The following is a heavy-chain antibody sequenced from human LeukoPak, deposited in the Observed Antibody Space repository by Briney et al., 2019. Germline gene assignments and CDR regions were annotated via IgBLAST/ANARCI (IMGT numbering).Heavy chain of an antibody. Sequence: ASVKVSCKASGYTFTSYGISWVRQAPGQGLEWMGWISAYNGNTNYAQKLQGRVTMTTDTSTSTAYMELSSLRSEDTAVYYCARENLTSGYYYYGMDVWGQGTTVTVSS. D-gene: IGHD3-10*01. J-gene: IGHJ6*02. CDR1: GYTFTSYG. CDR3: ARENLTSGYYYYGMDV. CDR2: ISAYNGNT. V-gene: IGHV1-18*01.